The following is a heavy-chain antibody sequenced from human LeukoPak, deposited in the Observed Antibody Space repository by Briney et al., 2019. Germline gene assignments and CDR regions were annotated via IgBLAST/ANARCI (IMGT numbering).Heavy chain of an antibody. CDR1: GFTFSDDY. Sequence: PGGSLRLSCAASGFTFSDDYMTWIRQAPGKGLEWVSYITNSGSSIYYADSMKGRFAISRDNAKNSLFLQMNSLRADDTAVYYCARGGGNYDYWGQGTLVTVSS. CDR2: ITNSGSSI. CDR3: ARGGGNYDY. D-gene: IGHD1-26*01. V-gene: IGHV3-11*01. J-gene: IGHJ4*02.